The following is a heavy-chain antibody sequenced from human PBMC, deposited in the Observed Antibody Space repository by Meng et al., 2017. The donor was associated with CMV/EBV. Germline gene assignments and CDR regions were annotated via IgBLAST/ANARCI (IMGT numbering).Heavy chain of an antibody. J-gene: IGHJ6*02. CDR1: GFTFSSYG. CDR3: AKDDSQLLYRDPYYYYGMDV. CDR2: IRYGGSNK. V-gene: IGHV3-30*02. Sequence: GGSLRLSCAASGFTFSSYGMHWVRQAPGKGLEWVAFIRYGGSNKYYADSVKGRFTISRDNSKNTLYLQMNSLRAEDTAVYYCAKDDSQLLYRDPYYYYGMDVWGQGTTVTVSS. D-gene: IGHD2-2*02.